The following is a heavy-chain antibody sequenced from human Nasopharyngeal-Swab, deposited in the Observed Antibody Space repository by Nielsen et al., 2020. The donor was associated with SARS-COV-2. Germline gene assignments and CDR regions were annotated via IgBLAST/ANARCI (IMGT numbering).Heavy chain of an antibody. CDR3: ARQETGGYQYYFDY. D-gene: IGHD5-12*01. J-gene: IGHJ4*02. V-gene: IGHV4-59*08. CDR2: IYYSGST. Sequence: PGKGLEWIGYIYYSGSTNYNPSLKSRVTISVDTSKNQFSLKLSSVTAADTAVYYCARQETGGYQYYFDYWGQGTLVTVSS.